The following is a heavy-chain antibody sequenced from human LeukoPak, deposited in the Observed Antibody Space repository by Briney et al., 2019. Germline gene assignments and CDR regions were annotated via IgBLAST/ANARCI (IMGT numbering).Heavy chain of an antibody. J-gene: IGHJ6*03. CDR2: INEGGSLK. CDR3: AKVPSGSYYYYYYMDV. D-gene: IGHD1-26*01. V-gene: IGHV3-7*03. CDR1: GFTFRAYW. Sequence: GESLRLSCVDSGFTFRAYWMTWVRQAPGKGLEWVANINEGGSLKYYVDSVTGRFTISRDNTKNSLYLQMNSLRAEDTAVYYCAKVPSGSYYYYYYMDVWGKGTTVTVSS.